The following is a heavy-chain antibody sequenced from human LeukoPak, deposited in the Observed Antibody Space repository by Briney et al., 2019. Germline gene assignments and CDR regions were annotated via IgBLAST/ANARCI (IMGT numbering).Heavy chain of an antibody. CDR1: GYTLTELS. D-gene: IGHD3-22*01. Sequence: ASVKVSCKVSGYTLTELSMHWVRQAPGKGLEWMGGFDPEDGETIYAQKFQGRVTMTEDTSTDTAYMELSSLRSEDTAVYYCATGYYYDSSGYYPVVSEWGQGTMVTVSS. V-gene: IGHV1-24*01. J-gene: IGHJ3*01. CDR3: ATGYYYDSSGYYPVVSE. CDR2: FDPEDGET.